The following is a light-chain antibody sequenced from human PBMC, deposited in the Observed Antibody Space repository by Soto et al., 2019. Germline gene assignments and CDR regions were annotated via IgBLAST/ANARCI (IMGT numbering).Light chain of an antibody. CDR3: SSYSSSSTLYV. Sequence: QSALTQPASVSESPGQSITVSCTGTSLDVGGYNYVSWDQQHPGKAPKLMLYDVSDRPSGVSTRFSGSKSGNTASLTISGLPADYEADYYCSSYSSSSTLYVFGPGTKVTVL. J-gene: IGLJ1*01. CDR1: SLDVGGYNY. CDR2: DVS. V-gene: IGLV2-14*01.